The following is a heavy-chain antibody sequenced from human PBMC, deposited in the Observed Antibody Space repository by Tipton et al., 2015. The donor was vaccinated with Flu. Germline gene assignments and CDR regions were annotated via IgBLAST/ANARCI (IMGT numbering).Heavy chain of an antibody. D-gene: IGHD2-2*01. Sequence: GEALDSDYYWGWIRQPPGKGLEWIGNIFHSGGTYHNPSLRSRVTMSVDTSNNQFSLKVFSVTAADTAVYYCARDPSLGMPEYCDYWGQGTLVTVSS. CDR1: GEALDSDYY. CDR2: IFHSGGT. V-gene: IGHV4-38-2*02. CDR3: ARDPSLGMPEYCDY. J-gene: IGHJ4*02.